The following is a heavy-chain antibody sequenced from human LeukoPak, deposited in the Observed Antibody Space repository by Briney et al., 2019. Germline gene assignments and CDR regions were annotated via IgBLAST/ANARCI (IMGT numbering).Heavy chain of an antibody. CDR3: AKDGDSSGWLSS. Sequence: GGSLRLSCAASGFTFSSYAMSWVRQAPGKWLEWVSAISGSGGSTYYADSVKGRFTISRDNSKNTLYLQMNSLRAEDTAVYYCAKDGDSSGWLSSWGQGTLVTVSS. V-gene: IGHV3-23*01. J-gene: IGHJ4*02. CDR1: GFTFSSYA. D-gene: IGHD6-19*01. CDR2: ISGSGGST.